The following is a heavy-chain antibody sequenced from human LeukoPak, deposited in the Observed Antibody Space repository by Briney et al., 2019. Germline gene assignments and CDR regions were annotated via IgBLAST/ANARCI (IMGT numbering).Heavy chain of an antibody. D-gene: IGHD6-19*01. CDR1: GGSFSGYY. J-gene: IGHJ4*02. CDR2: INHSGIT. CDR3: ARHRGSGWSDY. Sequence: PSETLSLTCAVYGGSFSGYYWSWIRQPPGKGLEWIGEINHSGITDYNPSLKSRVTISVDTSKNQFSLKLSSVTAADTAVYYCARHRGSGWSDYWGQGTLVTVSS. V-gene: IGHV4-34*01.